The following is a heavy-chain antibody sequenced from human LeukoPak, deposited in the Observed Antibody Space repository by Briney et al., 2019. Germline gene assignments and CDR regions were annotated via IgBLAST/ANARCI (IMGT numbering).Heavy chain of an antibody. V-gene: IGHV3-64*01. Sequence: GGSLRPSCAASGFTFSSYAMHWVRQAPGKGLEYVSAISSNGGSTYYANSVKGRFTISRDNSKNTLYLQMGSLRAEDMAVYYCARAIRYSYGLADAFDIWGQGTMVTVSS. CDR2: ISSNGGST. CDR1: GFTFSSYA. CDR3: ARAIRYSYGLADAFDI. D-gene: IGHD5-18*01. J-gene: IGHJ3*02.